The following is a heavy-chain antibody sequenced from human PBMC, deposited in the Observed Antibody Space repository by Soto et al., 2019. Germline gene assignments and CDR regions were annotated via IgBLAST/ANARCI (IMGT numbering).Heavy chain of an antibody. CDR1: GFIFSTYW. CDR2: INGDGSYT. J-gene: IGHJ4*02. Sequence: GGSLRLSCATSGFIFSTYWMHWVRQVPGKGLVWVSGINGDGSYTSYADSVQGRFTISRDNAKNTLYLEMNGLRAEDTAVYFCTRLLSGYYYGSFWGQGTTVTVYS. D-gene: IGHD3-22*01. CDR3: TRLLSGYYYGSF. V-gene: IGHV3-74*01.